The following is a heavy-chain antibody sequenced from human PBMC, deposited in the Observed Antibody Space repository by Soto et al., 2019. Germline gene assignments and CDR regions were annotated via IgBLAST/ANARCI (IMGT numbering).Heavy chain of an antibody. CDR1: GGSISSDNFF. CDR2: IYYRGST. CDR3: ARVAIACPSSSCYNHYYYSLDV. D-gene: IGHD2-2*02. Sequence: SETLSLTCTVSGGSISSDNFFWSWIRQPPGEGLEWIGYIYYRGSTCYNPSLESRLTLLVDTSKNQFSLKLRSVTAADTAVYYCARVAIACPSSSCYNHYYYSLDVWGQGTTVTVSS. J-gene: IGHJ6*02. V-gene: IGHV4-30-4*01.